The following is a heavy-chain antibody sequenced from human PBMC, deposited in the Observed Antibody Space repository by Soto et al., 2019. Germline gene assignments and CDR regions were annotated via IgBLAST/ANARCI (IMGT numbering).Heavy chain of an antibody. J-gene: IGHJ4*02. V-gene: IGHV3-33*01. CDR2: VWYDGTTK. CDR3: ATVDNYYGSVF. D-gene: IGHD3-10*01. CDR1: GSTFSNYG. Sequence: QVQLVESGGGVVQPGTSLRLSCAASGSTFSNYGMHWVRQAPGKGLEWVAVVWYDGTTKFYPDSVKGRFTISRDNSNNTLYLQMNSLRAEDTAVYYCATVDNYYGSVFWGQGTLVTVSS.